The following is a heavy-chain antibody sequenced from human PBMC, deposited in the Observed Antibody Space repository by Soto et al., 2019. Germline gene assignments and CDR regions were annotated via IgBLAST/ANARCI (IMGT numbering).Heavy chain of an antibody. CDR3: ARTSSFDC. CDR1: CGSFSGYY. V-gene: IGHV4-34*01. J-gene: IGHJ4*02. D-gene: IGHD6-6*01. CDR2: INHSGST. Sequence: QVQLQQWGAGLLKPSETLSLTCAVYCGSFSGYYWSWIRQPPGKGLEWIGEINHSGSTNYNPSLNSRVTMSVDTSKNPYSLKLSSVTAADTAVYYCARTSSFDCWGQGTLVTVSS.